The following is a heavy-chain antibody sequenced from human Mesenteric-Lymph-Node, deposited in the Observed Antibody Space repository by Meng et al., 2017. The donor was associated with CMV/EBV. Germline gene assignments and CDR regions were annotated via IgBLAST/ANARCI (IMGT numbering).Heavy chain of an antibody. CDR3: ARDCGGTSCPYYYYGMDV. CDR2: ISVYRPNR. Sequence: ASVKVSCKASGYTFTSYGISWVRQAPGQGLEWLGWISVYRPNRNYSEKVHDRVTLTTDTSTTTAYMELSSLRSEDTAVYYCARDCGGTSCPYYYYGMDVWGQGTTVTVSS. CDR1: GYTFTSYG. D-gene: IGHD2-2*01. J-gene: IGHJ6*02. V-gene: IGHV1-18*01.